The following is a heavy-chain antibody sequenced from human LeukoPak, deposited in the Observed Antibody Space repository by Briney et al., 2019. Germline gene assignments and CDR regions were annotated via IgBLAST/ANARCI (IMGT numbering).Heavy chain of an antibody. Sequence: GGPLRLSCAVSGITLSNYAMSWVRQAPGKGLEWVAGISGSRGRTHYADSVKGRFTISRDNPKNTLYLQMNNLRAGDTAVYFCAKRGVVIRVILVGFHKEAYYFDSWGQGALVTVSS. CDR1: GITLSNYA. CDR3: AKRGVVIRVILVGFHKEAYYFDS. J-gene: IGHJ4*02. V-gene: IGHV3-23*01. CDR2: ISGSRGRT. D-gene: IGHD3-22*01.